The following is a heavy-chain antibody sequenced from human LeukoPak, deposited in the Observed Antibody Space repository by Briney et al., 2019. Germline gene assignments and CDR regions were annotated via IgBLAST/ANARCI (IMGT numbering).Heavy chain of an antibody. V-gene: IGHV4-59*01. J-gene: IGHJ2*01. Sequence: SETLSLTCTVSGGPISSYYWSWIRQPPGKGLEWIGYIYFSGSTNYNPSLKSRVTISVDTSKADTAVYYCARRTAPSGSYFWYFDLWGRGTLVTVSS. CDR1: GGPISSYY. CDR3: YFDL. CDR2: IYFSGST. D-gene: IGHD1-26*01.